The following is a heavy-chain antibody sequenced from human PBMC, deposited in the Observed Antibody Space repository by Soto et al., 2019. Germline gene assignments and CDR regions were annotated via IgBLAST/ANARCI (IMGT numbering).Heavy chain of an antibody. Sequence: SETLSLTCTVSGGSIASGDYYWSWIRQPAGKGLDWIGRISTSGTTNYNPSLKSRVTMSVDTSKNHFSLNLSSVTAADTAVYYCAREAGPDRWFDPWGQGTLVTVSS. CDR1: GGSIASGDYY. J-gene: IGHJ5*02. CDR2: ISTSGTT. CDR3: AREAGPDRWFDP. V-gene: IGHV4-61*02. D-gene: IGHD6-19*01.